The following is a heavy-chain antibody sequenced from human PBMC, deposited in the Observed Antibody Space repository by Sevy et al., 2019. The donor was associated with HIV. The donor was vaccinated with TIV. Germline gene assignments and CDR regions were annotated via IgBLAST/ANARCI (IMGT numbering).Heavy chain of an antibody. J-gene: IGHJ3*02. CDR2: IKSKTDGGTT. V-gene: IGHV3-15*01. CDR1: GFTFSNAW. CDR3: TTLDIVVVVAATSDI. Sequence: LSLTCAASGFTFSNAWMSWVRQAPGKGLEWVGRIKSKTDGGTTDYAAPVKGRFTISRDDSKNTLYLQMNSLKTEDTAVYYCTTLDIVVVVAATSDIWGQGTMVTVSS. D-gene: IGHD2-15*01.